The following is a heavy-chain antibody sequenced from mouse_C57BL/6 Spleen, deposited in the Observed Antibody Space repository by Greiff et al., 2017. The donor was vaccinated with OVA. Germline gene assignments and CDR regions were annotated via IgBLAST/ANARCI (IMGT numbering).Heavy chain of an antibody. CDR2: INPSNGGT. CDR1: GYTFTSYW. Sequence: VQLVESGTELVKPGASVKLSCKASGYTFTSYWMHWVKQRPGQGLEWIGNINPSNGGTNYNEKFKSKATLTVDKSSSTAYMQLSSLTSEDSAVYYCARGGGNLYYFDYWGQGTTLTVSS. J-gene: IGHJ2*01. CDR3: ARGGGNLYYFDY. D-gene: IGHD2-1*01. V-gene: IGHV1-53*01.